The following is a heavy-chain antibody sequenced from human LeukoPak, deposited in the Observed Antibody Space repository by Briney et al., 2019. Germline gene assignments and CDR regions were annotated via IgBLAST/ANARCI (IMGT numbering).Heavy chain of an antibody. CDR3: ARASGWAFDY. V-gene: IGHV3-21*01. CDR1: GFTFSSYS. J-gene: IGHJ4*02. Sequence: GGSLRLSCAASGFTFSSYSMKWVRQAPGKGLEWVSSISSSSSYIYYADSVKGRFTISRDNAKNSLYLQMNSLRAEDTAVYYCARASGWAFDYWGQGTLVTVSS. CDR2: ISSSSSYI. D-gene: IGHD6-19*01.